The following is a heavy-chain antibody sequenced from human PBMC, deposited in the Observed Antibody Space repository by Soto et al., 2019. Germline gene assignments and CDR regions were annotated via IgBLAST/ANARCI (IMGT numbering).Heavy chain of an antibody. CDR3: ARDKDIVVVPAAAPPYYYYCYMDV. CDR1: GGTFSSYT. V-gene: IGHV1-69*04. D-gene: IGHD2-2*01. CDR2: IIPILGIA. J-gene: IGHJ6*03. Sequence: SVKVSCKASGGTFSSYTISWVRQAPGQGLEWMGRIIPILGIANYAQKFQGRVTITADKSTSTAYMELSSLRSEDTAVYYCARDKDIVVVPAAAPPYYYYCYMDVWGKGTTVTVSS.